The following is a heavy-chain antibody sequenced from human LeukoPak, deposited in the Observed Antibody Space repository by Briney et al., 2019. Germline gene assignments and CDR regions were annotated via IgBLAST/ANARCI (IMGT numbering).Heavy chain of an antibody. J-gene: IGHJ4*02. CDR1: GGSISSSSYY. CDR3: ARARSITIFGVVIMNFFDY. V-gene: IGHV4-39*07. CDR2: IYYSGST. Sequence: PSETLSLTCTVSGGSISSSSYYWGWIRQPPGKGLEWIGSIYYSGSTYYNPSLKSRVTISVDTSKNQFSLKLSSVTAADTAVYYCARARSITIFGVVIMNFFDYWGQGTLVTVSS. D-gene: IGHD3-3*01.